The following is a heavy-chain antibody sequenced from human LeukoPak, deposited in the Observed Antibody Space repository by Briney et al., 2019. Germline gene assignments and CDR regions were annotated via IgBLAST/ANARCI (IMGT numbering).Heavy chain of an antibody. J-gene: IGHJ2*01. CDR1: GDRFSDSY. Sequence: ASVKVSCKASGDRFSDSYIHWVRQAPGQGPEWMGWINLNTGGVNYAQKFDGRFSITRDTSINTAFLELSGLRFDDTVVYYCGTVRGILSYFDLWGRGTLVTVSS. D-gene: IGHD3-16*01. V-gene: IGHV1-2*01. CDR2: INLNTGGV. CDR3: GTVRGILSYFDL.